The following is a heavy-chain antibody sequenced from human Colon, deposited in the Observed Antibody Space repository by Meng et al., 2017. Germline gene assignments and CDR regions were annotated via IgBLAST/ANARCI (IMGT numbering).Heavy chain of an antibody. Sequence: QGQLKGSGPGLVKPSGTLSLTCTVSGGSISSNNWWSWVRQSPGRGLEWIGEIYQSGSTNYSPSLKSRVTISLDKSKNQFSLKVSYMTAADTAVYFCARVPTTVDPFESWGQGTLVTVSS. CDR3: ARVPTTVDPFES. J-gene: IGHJ4*02. CDR2: IYQSGST. V-gene: IGHV4-4*02. CDR1: GGSISSNNW. D-gene: IGHD4-23*01.